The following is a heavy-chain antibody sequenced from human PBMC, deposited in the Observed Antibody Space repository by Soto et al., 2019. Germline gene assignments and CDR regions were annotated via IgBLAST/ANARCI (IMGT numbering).Heavy chain of an antibody. J-gene: IGHJ6*02. CDR2: ISAYNGNA. Sequence: GASVKDSCKASGYTFTSYGISWVRQAPGQGLEWMGWISAYNGNANYAQKLQGRVTMTTDTSTSTAYMELRSLRSDDTAVYYCARGITFGGVLSGMDVWGQGTTVTVS. V-gene: IGHV1-18*01. CDR1: GYTFTSYG. D-gene: IGHD3-16*01. CDR3: ARGITFGGVLSGMDV.